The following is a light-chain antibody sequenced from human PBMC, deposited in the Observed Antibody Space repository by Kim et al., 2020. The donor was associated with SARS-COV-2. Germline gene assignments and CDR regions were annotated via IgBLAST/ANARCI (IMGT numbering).Light chain of an antibody. CDR1: SSNIGSNY. J-gene: IGLJ1*01. V-gene: IGLV1-47*02. CDR3: AAWDDSLSGYV. CDR2: SNN. Sequence: GQRVPISCSGSSSNIGSNYVYWYQQLPGTAPKLLIYSNNQRPSGVPDRFSGSKSGTSASLAISGLRSEDEADYYCAAWDDSLSGYVFGTGTKVTVL.